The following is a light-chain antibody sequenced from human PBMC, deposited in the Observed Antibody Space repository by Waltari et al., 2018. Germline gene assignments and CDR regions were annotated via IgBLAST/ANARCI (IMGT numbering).Light chain of an antibody. Sequence: QSALTQPASVSGSPGQSITISCTGTSSDVAGYDYVSWYQQHPGKAPKLMIYDVSNRPSGVSNRFSGSKSGNTASLTISGLQAEDEADYYCSSHTSNSTLVFGGGTKLTVL. CDR3: SSHTSNSTLV. V-gene: IGLV2-14*01. CDR2: DVS. J-gene: IGLJ3*02. CDR1: SSDVAGYDY.